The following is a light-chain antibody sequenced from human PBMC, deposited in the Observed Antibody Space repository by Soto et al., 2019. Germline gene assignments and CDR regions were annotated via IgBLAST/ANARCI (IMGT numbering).Light chain of an antibody. CDR2: GAS. CDR3: QQYGSSPGYT. V-gene: IGKV3-20*01. CDR1: QSVRSSY. J-gene: IGKJ2*01. Sequence: EIVLTQSPDILSLSPGERATLSCRASQSVRSSYLAWYQQRPGQAPRLLIYGASRRATGIPDRFSGDGSGTDFTLTISRLEPEDFAVYYCQQYGSSPGYTFGQGTKLEIK.